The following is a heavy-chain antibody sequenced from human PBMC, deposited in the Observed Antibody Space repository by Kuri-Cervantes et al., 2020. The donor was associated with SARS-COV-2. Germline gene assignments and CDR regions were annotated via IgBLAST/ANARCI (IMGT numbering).Heavy chain of an antibody. CDR1: GFTFSSYG. CDR3: ARATGFKIIAVAGTGDYYYGMDV. Sequence: GESLKISCAASGFTFSSYGMHWVRQAPGKGLEWVAVISYDGSNKYHADSVKGRFTISRDNSKNTLYLQMNSLRAEDTAVYYCARATGFKIIAVAGTGDYYYGMDVWGQGTTVTVSS. J-gene: IGHJ6*02. V-gene: IGHV3-30*03. D-gene: IGHD6-19*01. CDR2: ISYDGSNK.